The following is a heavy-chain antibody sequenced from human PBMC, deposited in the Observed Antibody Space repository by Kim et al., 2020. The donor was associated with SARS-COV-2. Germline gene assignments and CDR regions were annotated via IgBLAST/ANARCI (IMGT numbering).Heavy chain of an antibody. CDR1: GFTFNTYD. V-gene: IGHV3-30*18. CDR2: ISFDGSKK. J-gene: IGHJ4*02. CDR3: ANTFRGSYFGYDN. D-gene: IGHD1-26*01. Sequence: GGSLRLSCAASGFTFNTYDMHWVRQAPGKGLEWVTVISFDGSKKYYVDSVKGRFTISRDNSENTLFLQMNSLRIEDTAVYYCANTFRGSYFGYDNCGQGTLVTVSP.